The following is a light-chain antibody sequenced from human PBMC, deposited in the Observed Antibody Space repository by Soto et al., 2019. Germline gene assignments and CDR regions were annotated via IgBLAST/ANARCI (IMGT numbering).Light chain of an antibody. J-gene: IGKJ4*01. CDR3: QQRSNWPLT. V-gene: IGKV3-11*01. CDR1: QSVSSY. Sequence: EIMLAQASSTLAFSPGERATLSWRASQSVSSYLAWYQQKPGQAPRLLIYDASNRATGIPARFSGSGSGTDFTLTISSLEPEDFAVYYCQQRSNWPLTFGGGTKVDIK. CDR2: DAS.